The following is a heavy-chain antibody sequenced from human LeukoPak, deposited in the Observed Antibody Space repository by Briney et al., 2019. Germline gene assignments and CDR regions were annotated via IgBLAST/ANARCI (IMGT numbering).Heavy chain of an antibody. CDR2: VSTTGGST. CDR3: MKERYGYAFDY. Sequence: GGSLRLSCAASGFTFRSYTMHWVRQAPGKGLECVSAVSTTGGSTYYADSVKGRFTISRDNSRNTLYLQMSSLRTDDTAVYYCMKERYGYAFDYWGQGTLVTVS. J-gene: IGHJ4*02. CDR1: GFTFRSYT. V-gene: IGHV3-64D*09. D-gene: IGHD5-18*01.